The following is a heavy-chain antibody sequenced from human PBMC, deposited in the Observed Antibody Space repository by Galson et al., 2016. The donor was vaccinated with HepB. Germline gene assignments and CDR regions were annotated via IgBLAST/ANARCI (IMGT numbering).Heavy chain of an antibody. Sequence: QSGAEVKKPGESLKISCKGSGYSFSTYWIGWVRQMPGKGLEWMTIINPGDSDTRYSPSFQGQVTISADKSITTAYLQWSSLKASDTAMYYCARQVVPGLSDQWGQGTLVTVSS. J-gene: IGHJ4*02. CDR3: ARQVVPGLSDQ. V-gene: IGHV5-51*01. CDR1: GYSFSTYW. CDR2: INPGDSDT. D-gene: IGHD2-21*02.